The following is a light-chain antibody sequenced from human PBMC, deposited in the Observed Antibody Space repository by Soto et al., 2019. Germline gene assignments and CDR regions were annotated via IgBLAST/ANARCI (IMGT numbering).Light chain of an antibody. CDR1: QSISTY. CDR3: QQSYSTPWT. V-gene: IGKV1-39*01. J-gene: IGKJ1*01. Sequence: DLQMTQSPSSLSASVGDRVTITCRASQSISTYLNWYQQKPGKAPKLLIYASSSLQSGVPLRFSGSGSGTDFTLTITSLQPEDFATYYCQQSYSTPWTFGQGTTVEIK. CDR2: ASS.